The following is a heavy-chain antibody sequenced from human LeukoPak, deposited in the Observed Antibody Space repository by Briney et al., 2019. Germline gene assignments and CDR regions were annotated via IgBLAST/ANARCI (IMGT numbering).Heavy chain of an antibody. CDR3: ARAQRGGNSMAGFDY. Sequence: GGSLRLSCAASGFTFSSYWMSWVRQAPGKGLGWVANIKQDGSEKYYVDSVKGRFTISRDNAKNSLYLQMNSLGAEDTAGYYCARAQRGGNSMAGFDYWGQGTLVTVSS. CDR2: IKQDGSEK. J-gene: IGHJ4*02. D-gene: IGHD4-23*01. CDR1: GFTFSSYW. V-gene: IGHV3-7*01.